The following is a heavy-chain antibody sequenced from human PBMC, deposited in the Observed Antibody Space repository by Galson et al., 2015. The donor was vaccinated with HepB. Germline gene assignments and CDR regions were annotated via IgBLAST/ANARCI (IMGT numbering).Heavy chain of an antibody. D-gene: IGHD1-26*01. J-gene: IGHJ4*02. CDR2: IYTSGST. Sequence: TLSLTCTVSGGPISSGSYYWSWIRQPAGKGLEWIGRIYTSGSTNYNPSLKSRVTMSVDTSKNQFSLKLSSVTAADTAVYYCASSLSYGGTDYWGQGTLVTVSS. CDR1: GGPISSGSYY. CDR3: ASSLSYGGTDY. V-gene: IGHV4-61*02.